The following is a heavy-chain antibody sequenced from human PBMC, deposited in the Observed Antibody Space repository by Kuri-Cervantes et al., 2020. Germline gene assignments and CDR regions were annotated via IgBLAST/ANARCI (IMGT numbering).Heavy chain of an antibody. J-gene: IGHJ6*02. Sequence: SETLSLTCTVSGGSISSYYWSWIRQPPGKGLEWIGYIYYSESTNYNPSLKSRVTISVDTSKNQFSLKLSSVTAADTAVYYCARAYYYYGMDVWGQGTTVTVSS. CDR2: IYYSEST. CDR3: ARAYYYYGMDV. V-gene: IGHV4-59*01. CDR1: GGSISSYY.